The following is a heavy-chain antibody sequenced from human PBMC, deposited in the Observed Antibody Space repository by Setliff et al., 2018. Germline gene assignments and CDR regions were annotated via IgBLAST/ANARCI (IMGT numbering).Heavy chain of an antibody. CDR1: GGTFSDYY. V-gene: IGHV4-34*08. D-gene: IGHD6-19*01. CDR2: VHYRGTT. CDR3: ATSGFCSAGSCYSFDD. Sequence: PSETLSLTCTAYGGTFSDYYWAWIRQPPGKGLEWIGRVHYRGTTYSNASLASRLTISVDTAKNRFSLNLTSVTAADTAVYYCATSGFCSAGSCYSFDDWGQGALVTVSS. J-gene: IGHJ4*02.